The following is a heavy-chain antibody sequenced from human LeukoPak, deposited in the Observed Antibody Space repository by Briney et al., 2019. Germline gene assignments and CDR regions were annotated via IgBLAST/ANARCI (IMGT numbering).Heavy chain of an antibody. V-gene: IGHV3-23*01. CDR3: AKDPLGYCSGGNCYVDY. CDR1: GFPFSGYA. Sequence: GGSLRLPCAASGFPFSGYAMSWVRQAPGTGLEWVSAISGSGGSTYYADSVKGRFTISRDNSKNTLFLQMNSLRAEDTAVYYCAKDPLGYCSGGNCYVDYWGQGTLVTVSS. D-gene: IGHD2-15*01. CDR2: ISGSGGST. J-gene: IGHJ4*02.